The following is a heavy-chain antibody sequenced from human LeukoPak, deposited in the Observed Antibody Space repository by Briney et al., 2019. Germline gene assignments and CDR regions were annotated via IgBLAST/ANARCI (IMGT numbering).Heavy chain of an antibody. V-gene: IGHV4-61*02. J-gene: IGHJ4*02. D-gene: IGHD6-19*01. Sequence: SETLSLTCTVSRGSISSGNYYWSWIRQPAGKGLEWIGRFHTSGSTNYNPSLKSRVTMSVDTSKNQFSLKLSSVTAADTAVYYCARVPYSSGWYDYWGQGTLVTVSS. CDR1: RGSISSGNYY. CDR2: FHTSGST. CDR3: ARVPYSSGWYDY.